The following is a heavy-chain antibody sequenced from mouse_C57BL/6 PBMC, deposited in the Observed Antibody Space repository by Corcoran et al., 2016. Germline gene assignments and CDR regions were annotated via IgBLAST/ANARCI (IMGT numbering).Heavy chain of an antibody. D-gene: IGHD2-1*01. Sequence: EVQLQQSGPELVKPGASVKMSCKASGYTFTDYYMHWVKQSHGKSLEWIGYIYPNNGGNGYNQEFKGKATLTVDKSSSTAYMELRSLTSEDSAVDCGGYGSYAMDYWGQGTSVTVSS. CDR2: IYPNNGGN. J-gene: IGHJ4*01. CDR1: GYTFTDYY. CDR3: GYGSYAMDY. V-gene: IGHV1-34*01.